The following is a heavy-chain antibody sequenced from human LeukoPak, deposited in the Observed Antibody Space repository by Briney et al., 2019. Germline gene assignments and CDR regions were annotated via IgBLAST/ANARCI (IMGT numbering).Heavy chain of an antibody. Sequence: PSETLSLTCTVSGGAISSYYWSWIRQPPGKGLEWIGEINHSGSTNYNPSLKSRVTISVDTSKNQFSLKLSSVTAADTAVYYCASGLSGYYCSGGSCYSRYGMDVWGQGTTVTVSS. J-gene: IGHJ6*02. CDR2: INHSGST. CDR3: ASGLSGYYCSGGSCYSRYGMDV. V-gene: IGHV4-34*01. D-gene: IGHD2-15*01. CDR1: GGAISSYY.